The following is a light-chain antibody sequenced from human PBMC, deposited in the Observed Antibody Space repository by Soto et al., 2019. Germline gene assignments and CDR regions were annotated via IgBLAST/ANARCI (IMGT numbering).Light chain of an antibody. CDR3: QQYNSYGIT. CDR2: DAS. J-gene: IGKJ5*01. V-gene: IGKV1-5*01. CDR1: QSISSW. Sequence: DIQMTQSPSTLSASVGDRVTITCRASQSISSWLAWYQQKPGKAPKLLIYDASSLESGVQSRFSGSGSGTEFTLTISILQPDDFATSYCQQYNSYGITFGQGTRLEIK.